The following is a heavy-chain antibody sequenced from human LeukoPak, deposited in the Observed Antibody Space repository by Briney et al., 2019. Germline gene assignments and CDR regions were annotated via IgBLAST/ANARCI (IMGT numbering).Heavy chain of an antibody. J-gene: IGHJ4*02. D-gene: IGHD3-22*01. CDR1: GDSINSLDL. V-gene: IGHV4-4*02. CDR2: MFLSGTT. CDR3: AGLVGRYSSGLYYYYLDY. Sequence: SGTLSLTCTVSGDSINSLDLWSWVRQPPGQGLEWIGDMFLSGTTHSNPSVKSRVTISIDKSKNQFFLNLSSVTAADTAVYYCAGLVGRYSSGLYYYYLDYWGQGTLVTVSS.